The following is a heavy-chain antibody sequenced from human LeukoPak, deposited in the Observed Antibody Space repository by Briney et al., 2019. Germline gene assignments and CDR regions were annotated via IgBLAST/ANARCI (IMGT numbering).Heavy chain of an antibody. V-gene: IGHV3-21*04. Sequence: GGSLRLSCAASGFTFSSYSMNWVRQAPGKGLEWVSSISSSSSYILYADSVKGRFTISRDNSKNTLYLQMNSLRAEDTAVYYCARDDPHRGFDYWGQGTLVTVSS. CDR1: GFTFSSYS. CDR3: ARDDPHRGFDY. J-gene: IGHJ4*02. CDR2: ISSSSSYI.